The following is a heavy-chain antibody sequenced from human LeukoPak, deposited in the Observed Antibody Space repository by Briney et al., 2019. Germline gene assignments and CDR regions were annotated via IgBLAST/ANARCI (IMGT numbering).Heavy chain of an antibody. CDR1: GYTFTGYY. J-gene: IGHJ3*02. CDR2: INPNSGGT. Sequence: GASVKVSCKASGYTFTGYYMHWVRQAPGQGLEWMGRINPNSGGTNYAQKFQGRVTMTRDTSISTAYMELSRLRYDDTAVYYCAREETPLLLGGGLDAFDIWGQGTMVTVSS. V-gene: IGHV1-2*06. D-gene: IGHD4-23*01. CDR3: AREETPLLLGGGLDAFDI.